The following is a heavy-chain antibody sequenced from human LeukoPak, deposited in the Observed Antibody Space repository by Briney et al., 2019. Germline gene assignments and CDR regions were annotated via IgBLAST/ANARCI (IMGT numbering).Heavy chain of an antibody. D-gene: IGHD1-26*01. Sequence: SETLSLTCTVSGGSISSYYWSWIRQPPGKGLEWIGSIYYSGSTYYNPSLKSRVTISVDTSKNQFSLKLSSVTAADTAVYYCARHAHSVSYLGHDAFDIWGQGTMVTVSS. J-gene: IGHJ3*02. CDR2: IYYSGST. CDR3: ARHAHSVSYLGHDAFDI. CDR1: GGSISSYY. V-gene: IGHV4-39*01.